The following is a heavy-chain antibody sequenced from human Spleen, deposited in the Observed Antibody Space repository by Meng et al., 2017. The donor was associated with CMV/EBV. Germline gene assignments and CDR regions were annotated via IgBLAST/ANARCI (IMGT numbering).Heavy chain of an antibody. CDR3: AKDKDYYGMDV. CDR2: IRYDGSNK. CDR1: GFTSSSYG. J-gene: IGHJ6*02. V-gene: IGHV3-30*02. Sequence: GESLKISCAASGFTSSSYGMHWVRQAPGKGLEWVAFIRYDGSNKYYADSVKGRFTISRDNSKNTLYLQMNSLRAEDTAVYYCAKDKDYYGMDVWGQGTTVTVSS.